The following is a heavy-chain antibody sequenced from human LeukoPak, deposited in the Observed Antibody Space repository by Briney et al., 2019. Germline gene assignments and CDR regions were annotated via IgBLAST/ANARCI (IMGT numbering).Heavy chain of an antibody. J-gene: IGHJ4*02. D-gene: IGHD6-13*01. CDR1: GLPITYFA. Sequence: GGSLRLSCVASGLPITYFAMHWVRQAPGKGLEWVSLISGDSVSTFYADSVKGRFSISRDNSKNSLSLEMNSLRTEDTAMYSCAREAGNFDYWGQGTLVAVSS. V-gene: IGHV3-43*02. CDR2: ISGDSVST. CDR3: AREAGNFDY.